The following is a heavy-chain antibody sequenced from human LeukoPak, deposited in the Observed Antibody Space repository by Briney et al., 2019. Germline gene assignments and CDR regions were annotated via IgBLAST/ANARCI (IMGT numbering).Heavy chain of an antibody. D-gene: IGHD3-22*01. CDR3: ASSSHYYDSSGFPEYFQH. V-gene: IGHV3-48*04. CDR2: ISSSGSTI. J-gene: IGHJ1*01. Sequence: QTGGSLRLSCAASGFTFSSYSMNWVRQAPGKGLEWVSYISSSGSTIYYADSVKGRFTISRDNAKNSLYLQMNSLRAEDTAVYYCASSSHYYDSSGFPEYFQHWGQGTLVTVSS. CDR1: GFTFSSYS.